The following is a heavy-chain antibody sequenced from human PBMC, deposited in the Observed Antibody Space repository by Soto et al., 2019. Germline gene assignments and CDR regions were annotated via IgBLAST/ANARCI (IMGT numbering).Heavy chain of an antibody. CDR1: GDSITSRDFY. V-gene: IGHV4-39*01. D-gene: IGHD3-22*01. CDR3: ARQMRGPILYFRWLSTVAS. J-gene: IGHJ4*02. CDR2: ISHSGDT. Sequence: QLRLQESGPGLVKPSGTLSLTCTVSGDSITSRDFYWGWLRRPPGQGLEWVGTISHSGDTFYNPPLKSRLTMSLDASKNQFSMRLTSVTAADAAVYFSARQMRGPILYFRWLSTVASWGQGTQVTGCS.